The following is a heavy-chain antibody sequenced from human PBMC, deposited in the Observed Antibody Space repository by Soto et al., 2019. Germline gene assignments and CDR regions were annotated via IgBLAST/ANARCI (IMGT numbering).Heavy chain of an antibody. CDR1: GGTFSSYA. V-gene: IGHV1-69*01. CDR3: AVGSYNWNYVGYYYYGTDV. Sequence: QVQMVQSGAEVKKPGSSVRVYCKASGGTFSSYAISWVRQAPGQGLEWMGGIIPIFGTANYAQKFQGRVTITADESTSTAYMELSRLRSEDTAVYYCAVGSYNWNYVGYYYYGTDVWGQGTTVSVSS. CDR2: IIPIFGTA. D-gene: IGHD1-7*01. J-gene: IGHJ6*02.